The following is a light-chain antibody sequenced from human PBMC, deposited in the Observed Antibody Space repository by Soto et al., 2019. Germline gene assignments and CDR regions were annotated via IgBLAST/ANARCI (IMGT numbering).Light chain of an antibody. CDR2: LNSDGSH. J-gene: IGLJ2*01. V-gene: IGLV4-69*01. CDR3: QTWGTGIVV. CDR1: SEHSSYA. Sequence: QLVLTQSTSASASLGASVKFTCTLSSEHSSYAIAWHQQQPEKGPRYLMKLNSDGSHNKGDGIPDRFSGSSSGAERYLTISSLQSEDEADYYCQTWGTGIVVFGGGTQLTVL.